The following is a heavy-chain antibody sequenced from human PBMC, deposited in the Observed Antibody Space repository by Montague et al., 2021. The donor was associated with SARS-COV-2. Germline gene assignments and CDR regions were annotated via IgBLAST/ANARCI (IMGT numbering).Heavy chain of an antibody. CDR1: GFIVSNKY. J-gene: IGHJ4*02. CDR2: IYPDGST. D-gene: IGHD2-8*01. Sequence: SLILSCAASGFIVSNKYMSWVRQAAVKGLDWVSIIYPDGSTYYSXSLKGRFTISRDNSKNTLYLQMNDLEPEDTAVYYCATSGAPNLGDSWGQGTLVTVSS. V-gene: IGHV3-53*01. CDR3: ATSGAPNLGDS.